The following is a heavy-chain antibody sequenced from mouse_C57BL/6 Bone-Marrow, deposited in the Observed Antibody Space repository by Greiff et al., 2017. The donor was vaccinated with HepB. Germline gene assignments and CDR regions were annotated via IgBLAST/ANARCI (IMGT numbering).Heavy chain of an antibody. J-gene: IGHJ1*03. CDR2: IYPRDGST. D-gene: IGHD2-12*01. CDR1: GYTFTDYT. V-gene: IGHV1-78*01. Sequence: VQLQQSDAELVKPGASVKISCKVSGYTFTDYTIHWMKQRPEQGLEWIGYIYPRDGSTKYNEKFKGKATLTADKSSSTAYMQLNSLTSEDSAVYFCARDAAIRRRYRYFDVWGTGTTVTVSS. CDR3: ARDAAIRRRYRYFDV.